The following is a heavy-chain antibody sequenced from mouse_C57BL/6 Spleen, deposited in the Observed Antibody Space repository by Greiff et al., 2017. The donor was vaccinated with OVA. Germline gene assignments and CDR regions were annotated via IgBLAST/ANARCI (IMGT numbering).Heavy chain of an antibody. J-gene: IGHJ2*03. V-gene: IGHV5-6*01. Sequence: EVQLVESGGDLVKPGGSLKFSCAASGYTFSSYGMSWVRQTPDKRLEWVATISSGRSYTYYPDSVKGRFTISRDNAKNTLYLQMSSLKSADTATYSCESHHERARFGYWGQGTS. CDR1: GYTFSSYG. CDR2: ISSGRSYT. CDR3: ESHHERARFGY. D-gene: IGHD3-3*01.